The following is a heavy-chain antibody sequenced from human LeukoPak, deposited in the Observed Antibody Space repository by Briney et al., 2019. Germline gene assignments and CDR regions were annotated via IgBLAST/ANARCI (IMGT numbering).Heavy chain of an antibody. CDR2: IYYTGNT. CDR3: ARVSGWNPLEAAHLDY. CDR1: GGSININNYY. J-gene: IGHJ4*02. V-gene: IGHV4-39*07. Sequence: SETLSLTCSVSGGSININNYYWAWVRQPPGKALEWVGSIYYTGNTFYNPSLQSRVTMSVDTSKNQCSLKLSSVTAADTAVYYCARVSGWNPLEAAHLDYWGQGTLVTVSS. D-gene: IGHD6-19*01.